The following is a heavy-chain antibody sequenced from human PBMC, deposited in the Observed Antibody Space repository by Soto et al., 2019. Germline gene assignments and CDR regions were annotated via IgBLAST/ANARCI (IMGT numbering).Heavy chain of an antibody. CDR2: IIPILGIA. CDR3: ARDRGYSNYYYYGMDV. Sequence: ASVKVSCKASGGTFSSYTISWVRQAPGQGLEWMGRIIPILGIANYAQKFQGRVTITADKSTSTAYMELSSLRSEDTAVYYCARDRGYSNYYYYGMDVWGQGTTVTVSS. J-gene: IGHJ6*02. V-gene: IGHV1-69*04. CDR1: GGTFSSYT. D-gene: IGHD5-18*01.